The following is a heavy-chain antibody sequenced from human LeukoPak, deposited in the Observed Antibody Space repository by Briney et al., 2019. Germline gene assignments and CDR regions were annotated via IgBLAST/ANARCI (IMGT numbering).Heavy chain of an antibody. J-gene: IGHJ4*02. CDR2: INHSGST. CDR3: ASAGSYLDY. Sequence: SETLSLTCTVSGGSISSSSYYWGWIRQPPGKGLEWIGEINHSGSTNYNPSLKSRVTISVDTSKNQFSLKLSSVTAADTAVYYCASAGSYLDYWGQGTLVTVSS. D-gene: IGHD1-26*01. V-gene: IGHV4-39*07. CDR1: GGSISSSSYY.